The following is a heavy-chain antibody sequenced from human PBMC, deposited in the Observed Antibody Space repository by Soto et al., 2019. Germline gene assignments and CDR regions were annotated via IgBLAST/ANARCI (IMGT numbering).Heavy chain of an antibody. CDR2: IYYSGST. CDR3: ARKGDYADAFDI. CDR1: GGSISSGGYY. D-gene: IGHD4-17*01. J-gene: IGHJ3*02. Sequence: TLSLTCTVSGGSISSGGYYWSWIRQHPGKGLEWIGYIYYSGSTYYNPSLKSRVTISVDTSKNQFSLKLSSVTAADTAVYYCARKGDYADAFDIWGQGTMVTVSS. V-gene: IGHV4-31*03.